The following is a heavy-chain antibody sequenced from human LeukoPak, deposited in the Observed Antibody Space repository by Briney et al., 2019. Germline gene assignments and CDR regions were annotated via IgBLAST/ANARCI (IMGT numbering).Heavy chain of an antibody. CDR2: IYYSGST. V-gene: IGHV4-59*01. Sequence: SETLSLTCTVSGDSMSSFYWSWIRQPPGKGLEWIGYIYYSGSTNYNPSLKSRVTISIDTSKNQFSLKLNSLTAADTAVYYCARGVVAVAGRVFDYWGQGTLVTVSS. CDR1: GDSMSSFY. CDR3: ARGVVAVAGRVFDY. D-gene: IGHD6-19*01. J-gene: IGHJ4*02.